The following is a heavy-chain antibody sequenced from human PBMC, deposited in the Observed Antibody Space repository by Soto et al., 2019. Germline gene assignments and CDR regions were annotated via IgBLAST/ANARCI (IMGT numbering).Heavy chain of an antibody. CDR3: ARYKSNYYYRMAV. D-gene: IGHD1-20*01. CDR2: IYYSGIT. V-gene: IGHV4-59*01. J-gene: IGHJ6*02. CDR1: GGSISSYY. Sequence: PSETLSLTCTVSGGSISSYYWSWIRQPPGKGLEWIGYIYYSGITNYNPSLKSRVTISVDTSKNQFSLKLSSVTAADTAVYYCARYKSNYYYRMAVWGQGTTDTGS.